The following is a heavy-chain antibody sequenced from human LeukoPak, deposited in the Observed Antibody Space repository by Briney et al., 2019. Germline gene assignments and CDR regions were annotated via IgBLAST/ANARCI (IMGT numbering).Heavy chain of an antibody. J-gene: IGHJ4*02. CDR2: ISRRSSYI. Sequence: GGSLRLSCAASGFTFSSYNMNWVRQAPGKGLEWLSSISRRSSYIYYADSVKGRFTISRDNAKNSLYLQMNSLRAEDTAVYYCARGGETRHPFLDYWGPGTLVTVSS. D-gene: IGHD2-21*01. CDR3: ARGGETRHPFLDY. CDR1: GFTFSSYN. V-gene: IGHV3-21*01.